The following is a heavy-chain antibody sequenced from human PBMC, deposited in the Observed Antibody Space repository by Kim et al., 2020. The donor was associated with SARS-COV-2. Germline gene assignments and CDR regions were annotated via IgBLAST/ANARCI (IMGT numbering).Heavy chain of an antibody. CDR1: GGTFSSYG. Sequence: SVKVSCKASGGTFSSYGISWVRQAPGQGLEWMGGIIRVFGTTNYAQKFQGRVTVTADESTSTAYMELSSLRSEDTAVYYCTRDSADDYYYYNMDVWGQGTTVTVSS. CDR3: TRDSADDYYYYNMDV. CDR2: IIRVFGTT. V-gene: IGHV1-69*13. J-gene: IGHJ6*02.